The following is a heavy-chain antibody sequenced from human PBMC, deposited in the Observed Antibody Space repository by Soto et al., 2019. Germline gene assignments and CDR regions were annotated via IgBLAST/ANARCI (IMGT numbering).Heavy chain of an antibody. J-gene: IGHJ4*02. CDR2: TSYDGSNK. V-gene: IGHV3-30*19. Sequence: QVQLVESGGGVVQPGTSLRLSCVGSGFTFRSYVIHWVRQAPGKGLEWVALTSYDGSNKYYDDSVKGRFTISTDNYRNTVEPQMDSLRLEDTALYYRARWGTTRGLDVWGQGTLVSVSS. CDR1: GFTFRSYV. D-gene: IGHD3-16*01. CDR3: ARWGTTRGLDV.